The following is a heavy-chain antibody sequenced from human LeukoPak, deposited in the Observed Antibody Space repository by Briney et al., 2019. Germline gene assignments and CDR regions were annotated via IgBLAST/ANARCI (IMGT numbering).Heavy chain of an antibody. J-gene: IGHJ4*02. V-gene: IGHV3-23*01. D-gene: IGHD6-13*01. CDR3: AKDLRPGIAAAGTGDYFDY. Sequence: GGSLRLSCAASGFTFSSYAMSWVRQAPGKGLEWVSAISGSGGSTYYADSVKGRFTTSRDNSKNTLYLQMNSLRAEDTAVYYCAKDLRPGIAAAGTGDYFDYWGQGTLVTVSS. CDR2: ISGSGGST. CDR1: GFTFSSYA.